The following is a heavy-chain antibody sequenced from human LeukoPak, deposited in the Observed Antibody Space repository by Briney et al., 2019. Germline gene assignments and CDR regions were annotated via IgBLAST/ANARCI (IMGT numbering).Heavy chain of an antibody. D-gene: IGHD2-15*01. CDR3: ARDRTLVVAGACCLDL. CDR2: INHSGST. Sequence: PSETLSLTCAVYGGSFSGYYWSWIRQPPGKGLEWIGEINHSGSTNYNPSLKSRVTISVDTSKNQFSLKLSSVTAADTAVYYCARDRTLVVAGACCLDLWGRGTLVTVSS. V-gene: IGHV4-34*01. CDR1: GGSFSGYY. J-gene: IGHJ2*01.